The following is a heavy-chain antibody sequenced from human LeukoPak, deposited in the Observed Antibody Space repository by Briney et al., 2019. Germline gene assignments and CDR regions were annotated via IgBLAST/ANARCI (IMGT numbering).Heavy chain of an antibody. D-gene: IGHD6-19*01. J-gene: IGHJ4*02. CDR3: ARYTTAGYSSGWYGPSFDY. CDR2: ISGSGGST. V-gene: IGHV3-23*01. CDR1: GFTFSSYA. Sequence: GGSLRLSCAASGFTFSSYAMSWVRQAPGKGLEWVSAISGSGGSTYYADSVKGRFTISRDNSKNTLYLQMNSLRAEDTAVYYCARYTTAGYSSGWYGPSFDYWGQGTLVTVSS.